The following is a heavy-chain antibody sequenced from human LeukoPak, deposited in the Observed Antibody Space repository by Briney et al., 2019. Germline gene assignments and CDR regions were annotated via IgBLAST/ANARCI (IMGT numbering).Heavy chain of an antibody. V-gene: IGHV3-21*01. CDR2: ISTSSRYI. Sequence: GRSLRLSCAASGYTFSRYTLNWVRQAPGKGLEWVSSISTSSRYIYYADSVKGRFTISRDNAKNSLYLQMNSLRAEDTAVYYCAREGVPGAVDYWGQGTLVTVSS. J-gene: IGHJ4*02. CDR1: GYTFSRYT. D-gene: IGHD2-2*01. CDR3: AREGVPGAVDY.